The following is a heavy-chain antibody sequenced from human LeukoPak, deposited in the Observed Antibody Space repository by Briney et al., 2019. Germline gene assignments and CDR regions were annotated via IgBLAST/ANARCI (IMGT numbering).Heavy chain of an antibody. CDR1: GFTFSSYG. Sequence: GGSLRLSCAASGFTFSSYGMHWVRQAPGKGLEWVAFIRYDGSNKYYADSVKGRFTISRDNSKNTLYLQMNSLRAEDTAVYYCAKDQQLWPQSYFDYWGQGTLVTVSS. D-gene: IGHD5-18*01. CDR3: AKDQQLWPQSYFDY. V-gene: IGHV3-30*02. CDR2: IRYDGSNK. J-gene: IGHJ4*02.